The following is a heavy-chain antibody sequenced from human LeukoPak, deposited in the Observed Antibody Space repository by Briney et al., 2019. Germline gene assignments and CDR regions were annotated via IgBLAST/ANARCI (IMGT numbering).Heavy chain of an antibody. V-gene: IGHV3-48*02. CDR2: ISSTSTT. J-gene: IGHJ3*01. CDR1: GFSFSSYS. Sequence: PGGSLRLSCAASGFSFSSYSMNWVRQAPGKGLEWVSYISSTSTTYYADSVKGRFTISRDNAKNSLYLQVNSLRDEDTALYYCARDKYGGLWGQGTMVTVSS. CDR3: ARDKYGGL. D-gene: IGHD3-16*01.